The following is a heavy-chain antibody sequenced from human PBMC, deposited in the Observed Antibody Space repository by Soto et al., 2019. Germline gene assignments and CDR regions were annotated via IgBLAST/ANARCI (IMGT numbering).Heavy chain of an antibody. CDR1: GGSISSYY. CDR2: IYTSGST. CDR3: ARVGPESLSFDY. J-gene: IGHJ4*02. V-gene: IGHV4-4*07. D-gene: IGHD3-16*01. Sequence: SETLSLTCTVSGGSISSYYWSWIRQPAEKGLEWIGRIYTSGSTNYNPSLKSRVTMSVDTSKNQFSLRLSSVTAADTAVYYCARVGPESLSFDYWGQGTLVTVSS.